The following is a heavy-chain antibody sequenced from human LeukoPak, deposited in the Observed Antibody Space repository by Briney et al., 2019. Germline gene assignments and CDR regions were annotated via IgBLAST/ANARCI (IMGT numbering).Heavy chain of an antibody. V-gene: IGHV4-59*01. Sequence: SETLSLTCTVSGGSISSYYWSWIRQPPGKGLEWIGYIYYSGSTNYNPSLKSRVTISVDTSKNQFSLKLSSVTAADTAVYYCARDMRAYYDILTDYPPLYGMDVWGKGTTVTVSS. CDR1: GGSISSYY. J-gene: IGHJ6*04. CDR3: ARDMRAYYDILTDYPPLYGMDV. CDR2: IYYSGST. D-gene: IGHD3-9*01.